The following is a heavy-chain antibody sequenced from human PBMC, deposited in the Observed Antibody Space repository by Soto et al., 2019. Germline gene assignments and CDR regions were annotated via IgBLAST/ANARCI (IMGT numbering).Heavy chain of an antibody. J-gene: IGHJ6*01. Sequence: GASVKVSCKASGYIFTSYDIHWVRQAPGQGLEWMGGIIPIFGTANYAQKFQGRVTITADESTSTAYMELSSLRSEDTAVYYCARRDIVLVPAANQNYYYGMDVWGQGTTVTVS. V-gene: IGHV1-69*13. CDR3: ARRDIVLVPAANQNYYYGMDV. CDR1: GYIFTSYD. CDR2: IIPIFGTA. D-gene: IGHD2-2*01.